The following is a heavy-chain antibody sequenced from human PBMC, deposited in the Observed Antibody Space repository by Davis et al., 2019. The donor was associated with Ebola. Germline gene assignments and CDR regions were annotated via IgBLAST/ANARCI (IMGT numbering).Heavy chain of an antibody. CDR3: ATKQGDY. CDR2: ISDWSAYI. Sequence: GESLKISCAASGFTFGSYAMHWVRQAPGKGLEWVSSISDWSAYIFYADSVKGRFTISRDNAKNLLYLQMNSLRAEDTAVYYCATKQGDYWGQGTLVTVSS. V-gene: IGHV3-21*01. J-gene: IGHJ4*02. D-gene: IGHD6-13*01. CDR1: GFTFGSYA.